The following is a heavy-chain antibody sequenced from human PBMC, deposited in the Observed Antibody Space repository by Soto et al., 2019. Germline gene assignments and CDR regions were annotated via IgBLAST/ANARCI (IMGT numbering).Heavy chain of an antibody. Sequence: QVQLQESGPGLVKPSETLSLTCTVSGGSISSYYWSWIRQPAGKGLAWIGRIYTSGSTNYNPSLKSRVTMSVDTAMNQFSLKLSSVTAADTAVYYCARDLPLVDYGYYYYGMDVWGQGTTVTVSS. CDR2: IYTSGST. CDR3: ARDLPLVDYGYYYYGMDV. D-gene: IGHD4-17*01. CDR1: GGSISSYY. V-gene: IGHV4-4*07. J-gene: IGHJ6*02.